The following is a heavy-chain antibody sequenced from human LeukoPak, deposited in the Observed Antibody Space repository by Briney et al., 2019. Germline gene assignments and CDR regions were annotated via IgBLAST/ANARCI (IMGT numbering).Heavy chain of an antibody. Sequence: PSETLSLTCTVSGGSISSYYWSWIRQPPGKGLEWIGEINHSGSTNYNPSLKSRVTISVDTSKNQFSLKLSSVTAADTAVYYCARGVGNWFDPWGQGTLVTVSS. CDR1: GGSISSYY. D-gene: IGHD2-15*01. J-gene: IGHJ5*02. CDR3: ARGVGNWFDP. CDR2: INHSGST. V-gene: IGHV4-34*01.